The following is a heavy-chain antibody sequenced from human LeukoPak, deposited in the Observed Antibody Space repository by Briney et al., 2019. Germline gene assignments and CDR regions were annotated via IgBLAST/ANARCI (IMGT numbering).Heavy chain of an antibody. Sequence: PGGSLRLSCAASGFTFSGYWMSWVRQAPGKGLECVANIKEDGSEKHYVDSVEGRFTISRDNAMNSLYLQINSLRVEDTAVYYCARGGRWHFDFWGQGTLVTVSS. CDR1: GFTFSGYW. V-gene: IGHV3-7*03. CDR2: IKEDGSEK. J-gene: IGHJ4*02. CDR3: ARGGRWHFDF. D-gene: IGHD2-15*01.